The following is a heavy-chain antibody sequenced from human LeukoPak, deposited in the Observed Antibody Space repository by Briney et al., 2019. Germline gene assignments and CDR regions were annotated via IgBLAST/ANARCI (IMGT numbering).Heavy chain of an antibody. J-gene: IGHJ3*02. CDR1: GYTFTAYY. D-gene: IGHD1-14*01. Sequence: ASVKVSCKTSGYTFTAYYMHRVRQAPGQGLEWMGRINPNSGGTNYAQKFQGRVTMTRDTSISTAYMELSRLRSDDTAVYFCARDLSGISSATVAFDIWGQGTMVTVSS. CDR2: INPNSGGT. V-gene: IGHV1-2*06. CDR3: ARDLSGISSATVAFDI.